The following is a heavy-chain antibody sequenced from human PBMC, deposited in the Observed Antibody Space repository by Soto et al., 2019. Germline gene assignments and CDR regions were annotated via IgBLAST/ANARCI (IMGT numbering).Heavy chain of an antibody. D-gene: IGHD3-10*01. V-gene: IGHV3-33*01. CDR3: STQIGSDTQYNWFDP. CDR1: GFTFSSYG. Sequence: GGSLRLSCAASGFTFSSYGMYWVRQAPGKGLEWVAVIWYDGSNKYYADSVKGRFTISRDNSKNTLYLQMNSLRAADTAVYYCSTQIGSDTQYNWFDPWGQGTLVTVSS. J-gene: IGHJ5*02. CDR2: IWYDGSNK.